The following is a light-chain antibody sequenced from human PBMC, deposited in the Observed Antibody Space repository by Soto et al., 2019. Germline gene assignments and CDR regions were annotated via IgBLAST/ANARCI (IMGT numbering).Light chain of an antibody. CDR2: GAS. V-gene: IGKV3-15*01. J-gene: IGKJ5*01. CDR3: QQYNNWSSPIT. Sequence: EIVMWHSPATLSLSPGERATLSCRASQSGSSSYLAWYQQKPGQAPRLLIYGASTRATGIPARFSGSGSGTEFTLTISSLQSEDFAVYYCQQYNNWSSPITFGQGTRLEIK. CDR1: QSGSSSY.